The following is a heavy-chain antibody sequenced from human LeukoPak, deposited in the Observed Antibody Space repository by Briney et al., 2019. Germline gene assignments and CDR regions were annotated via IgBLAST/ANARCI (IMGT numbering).Heavy chain of an antibody. CDR1: GYTFTSYG. Sequence: GASVKVSCKASGYTFTSYGISWVRQAPGQGLEWMGWISAYNGNTNYAQKLQGRVTMTTDTSTSTAYMELRSLRSDDTAVYYCARDWSFGSGSYNNWFDPWGQGTPVTVS. CDR2: ISAYNGNT. V-gene: IGHV1-18*04. J-gene: IGHJ5*02. D-gene: IGHD3-10*01. CDR3: ARDWSFGSGSYNNWFDP.